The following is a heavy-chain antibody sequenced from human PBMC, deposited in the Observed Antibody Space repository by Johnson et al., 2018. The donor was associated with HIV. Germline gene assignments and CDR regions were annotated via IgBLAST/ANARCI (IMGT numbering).Heavy chain of an antibody. J-gene: IGHJ3*01. Sequence: MLLVESGGGVVQPGRSLRLSCAASGFTFSSYGMHWVRQAPGKGLEWVANIKQDGSEKYYVDSVKGRFTISRDNAKNSLYLQMNSLRAEDTAVYYCARDGGSTRGDAFDVWGQGTLVIVSS. CDR1: GFTFSSYG. D-gene: IGHD1-26*01. CDR3: ARDGGSTRGDAFDV. CDR2: IKQDGSEK. V-gene: IGHV3-7*01.